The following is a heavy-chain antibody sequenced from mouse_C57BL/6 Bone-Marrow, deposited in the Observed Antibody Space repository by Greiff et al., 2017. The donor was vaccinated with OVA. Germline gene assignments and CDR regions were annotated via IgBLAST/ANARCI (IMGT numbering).Heavy chain of an antibody. D-gene: IGHD2-10*02. CDR2: IYPGNSDT. CDR3: TRGYGNSFYFDY. Sequence: VQLQQSGTVLARPGASVKMSCKTSGYTFTSYRMHWVKQRPGQGLEWIGAIYPGNSDTSYNQKFKGKAKLTAVTSASTAYMELSMLTNEDSAVYYCTRGYGNSFYFDYWGQGTTLTVSS. V-gene: IGHV1-5*01. J-gene: IGHJ2*01. CDR1: GYTFTSYR.